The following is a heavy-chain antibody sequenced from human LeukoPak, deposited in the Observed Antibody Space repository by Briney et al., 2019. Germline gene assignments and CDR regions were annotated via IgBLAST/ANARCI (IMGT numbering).Heavy chain of an antibody. J-gene: IGHJ4*02. Sequence: GGSLRLSCTASGFTFSSYSMNWVRLAPGKGLQWVSSISSSSSSIYYADSLKGRFTISRDNAKNSLYLQMISLRAEDTAVYYCATRAYCGGDCYSYDHWGQGTWSPSPQ. CDR1: GFTFSSYS. CDR2: ISSSSSSI. V-gene: IGHV3-21*01. CDR3: ATRAYCGGDCYSYDH. D-gene: IGHD2-21*02.